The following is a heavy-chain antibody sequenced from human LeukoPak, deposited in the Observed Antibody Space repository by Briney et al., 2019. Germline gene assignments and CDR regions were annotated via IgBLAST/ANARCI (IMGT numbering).Heavy chain of an antibody. Sequence: PSETLSLTCTVSGGSVNSYYWSWIRQPPGKGLEWVGYIYSGGYTKYNPSLKNRVTISIAASENQFSLKLNSVTAADTAVYYCARQKAWLRFPADFGMDVWGQGTLVTVSS. CDR2: IYSGGYT. CDR1: GGSVNSYY. D-gene: IGHD5-12*01. CDR3: ARQKAWLRFPADFGMDV. J-gene: IGHJ6*02. V-gene: IGHV4-59*08.